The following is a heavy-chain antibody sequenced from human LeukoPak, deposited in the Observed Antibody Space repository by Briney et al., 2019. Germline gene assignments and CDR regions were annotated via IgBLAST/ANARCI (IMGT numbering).Heavy chain of an antibody. V-gene: IGHV1-69*04. Sequence: SVTVSRKDSVCILSSYAISWVRQAPGPGLEWMGRIIPIFGIANYAQKFQGRVTITADKSTSTAYMGLSSLRSEDTAVYYCAREVVPAAIEFGFDYWGQGTLVTVSS. CDR3: AREVVPAAIEFGFDY. J-gene: IGHJ4*02. CDR2: IIPIFGIA. D-gene: IGHD2-2*02. CDR1: VCILSSYA.